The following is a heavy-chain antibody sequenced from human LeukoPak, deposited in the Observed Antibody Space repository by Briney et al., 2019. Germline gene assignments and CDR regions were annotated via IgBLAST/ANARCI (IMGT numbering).Heavy chain of an antibody. CDR3: ATGGGIAVAGTPFDI. D-gene: IGHD6-19*01. V-gene: IGHV1-24*01. Sequence: ASVKVSCKVSGYTLTELSMHWVRQAPGKGLEWMGGFDPEDGETIYTQKFQGRVTMTEDTSTDTAYMELSSLRFEDTAVYYCATGGGIAVAGTPFDIWGQGTMVTVSS. CDR1: GYTLTELS. J-gene: IGHJ3*02. CDR2: FDPEDGET.